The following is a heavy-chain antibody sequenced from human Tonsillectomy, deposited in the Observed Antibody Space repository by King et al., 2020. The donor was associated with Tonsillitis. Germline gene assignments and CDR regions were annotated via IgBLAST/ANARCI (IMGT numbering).Heavy chain of an antibody. V-gene: IGHV3-30*18. J-gene: IGHJ4*02. D-gene: IGHD5-18*01. CDR1: GFTFSSYG. CDR2: ISYDGSNK. Sequence: VQLVESGGGVVQPGRSLRLSCAASGFTFSSYGMHWVRQAPGKGLEWVAVISYDGSNKYYADSVKGRFTISRDNSKNTLYLQMNSLRAEDTAVYYCAKDTAMVIDYWGKGTLVTVSS. CDR3: AKDTAMVIDY.